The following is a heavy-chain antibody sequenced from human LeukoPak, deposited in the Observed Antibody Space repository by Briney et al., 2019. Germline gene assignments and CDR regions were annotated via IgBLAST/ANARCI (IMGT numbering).Heavy chain of an antibody. CDR1: GGSISSSNW. J-gene: IGHJ4*02. Sequence: SETLSLTCAVSGGSISSSNWWSWVRQPPGKGLEWIGEIYHSGSTNYNPSLKSRVTISVDKSKNQFSLKLSSVTAADTAVYYCARVDYDSSGYYPAVFDYWGQGTLVTVSS. V-gene: IGHV4-4*02. CDR3: ARVDYDSSGYYPAVFDY. CDR2: IYHSGST. D-gene: IGHD3-22*01.